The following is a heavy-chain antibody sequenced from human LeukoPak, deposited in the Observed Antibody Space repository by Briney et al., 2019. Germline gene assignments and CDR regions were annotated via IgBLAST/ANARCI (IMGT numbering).Heavy chain of an antibody. D-gene: IGHD2-2*01. V-gene: IGHV1-24*01. CDR3: ATGPSRLYCSSTSCRDY. CDR1: GYTLTELS. CDR2: FDPEDGDT. J-gene: IGHJ4*02. Sequence: ASVKVSCKVSGYTLTELSMHWVRQAPGKGLEWMGGFDPEDGDTIYAQKFQGRVTMTEDTSTDTAYMELSSLRSEDTAVYYCATGPSRLYCSSTSCRDYWGQGTLVTVSS.